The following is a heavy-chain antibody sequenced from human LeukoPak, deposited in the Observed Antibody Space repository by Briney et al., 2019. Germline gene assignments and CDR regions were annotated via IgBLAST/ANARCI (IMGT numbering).Heavy chain of an antibody. CDR2: IWYDGSKK. J-gene: IGHJ3*02. CDR3: APYYYDSSGYNAFDI. V-gene: IGHV3-33*03. Sequence: PGGSLRLSCVASGFTFNTYGMHSMHWVRQAPGKGLEWVAVIWYDGSKKQYADSVKGRFTISRDNSRNTLSLQMNSLKAEDTAVYYCAPYYYDSSGYNAFDIWGQGTVVTVSS. CDR1: GFTFNTYGMHS. D-gene: IGHD3-22*01.